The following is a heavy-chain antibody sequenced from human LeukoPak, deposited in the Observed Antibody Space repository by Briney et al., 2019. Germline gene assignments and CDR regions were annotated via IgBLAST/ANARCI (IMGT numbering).Heavy chain of an antibody. V-gene: IGHV1-2*02. CDR3: ARDFTGDSGWYNWFDP. CDR1: GYTFTGYY. Sequence: ASVKVSCKASGYTFTGYYMHWVRQAPGQGLEWKGWINPNSGGTNYAQKFQGRVTMTRDTSISTAYMELSRLRSDDTAVYYCARDFTGDSGWYNWFDPWGQGTLVTVSS. CDR2: INPNSGGT. D-gene: IGHD6-19*01. J-gene: IGHJ5*02.